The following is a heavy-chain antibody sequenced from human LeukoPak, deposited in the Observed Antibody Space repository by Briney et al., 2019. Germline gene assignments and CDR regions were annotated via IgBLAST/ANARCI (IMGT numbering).Heavy chain of an antibody. D-gene: IGHD3-22*01. Sequence: GGSLRLSCAASGFTFSNDWMSWVRQAPGKGLEWVGRIKINTYGGTTDYAAPVKGRFTNSRDDSKSTLYLEMNSLKTEYTAVYYCTTVELSGYYDSRGYYYFDYWGQGTLVTVSS. V-gene: IGHV3-15*01. CDR1: GFTFSNDW. CDR3: TTVELSGYYDSRGYYYFDY. J-gene: IGHJ4*02. CDR2: IKINTYGGTT.